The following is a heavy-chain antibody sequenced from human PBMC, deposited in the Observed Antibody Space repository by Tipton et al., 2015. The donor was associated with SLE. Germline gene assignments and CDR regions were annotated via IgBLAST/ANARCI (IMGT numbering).Heavy chain of an antibody. CDR2: INHSGST. CDR3: ARHGAVLGWFDP. CDR1: GGSFSGYY. Sequence: TLSLTCAVYGGSFSGYYWNWIRQPPGKGLEWIGEINHSGSTNYKPSLKSRVTISVDTSKNQFSLKLSSVTAADTAVYYCARHGAVLGWFDPWGQGTLVTVSS. V-gene: IGHV4-34*01. D-gene: IGHD1-1*01. J-gene: IGHJ5*02.